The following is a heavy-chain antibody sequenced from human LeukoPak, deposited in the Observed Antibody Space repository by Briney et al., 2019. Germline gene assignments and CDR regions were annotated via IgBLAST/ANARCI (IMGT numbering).Heavy chain of an antibody. D-gene: IGHD5-18*01. J-gene: IGHJ4*02. CDR3: ARGGYSYGYADY. V-gene: IGHV3-21*01. Sequence: GGSLRLSCAASGFTFSSYSMNWVRQAPGKGLEWVSSISSSGSYIYYADSVKGRFTISRDNAKNSLYLQMNSLRAEDTAVYYCARGGYSYGYADYWGQGTLVTVSS. CDR1: GFTFSSYS. CDR2: ISSSGSYI.